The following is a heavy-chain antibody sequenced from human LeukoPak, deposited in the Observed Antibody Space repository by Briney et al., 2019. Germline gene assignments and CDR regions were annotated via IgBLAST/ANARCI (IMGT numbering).Heavy chain of an antibody. CDR2: ISSSGSTI. CDR3: ARSTPKSPGYYFDY. J-gene: IGHJ4*02. D-gene: IGHD1-14*01. Sequence: GGSLRLSCAAFGFTFSSYEMNWVRQAPGKGLEWVSHISSSGSTIYYADSVKGRFTISRDNAKNSLYLQMNSLRAEDTAVYYCARSTPKSPGYYFDYWGQGTLVTVSS. V-gene: IGHV3-48*03. CDR1: GFTFSSYE.